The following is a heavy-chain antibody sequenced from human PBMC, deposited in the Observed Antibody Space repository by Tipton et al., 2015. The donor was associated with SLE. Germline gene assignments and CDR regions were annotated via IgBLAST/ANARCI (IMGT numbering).Heavy chain of an antibody. J-gene: IGHJ5*02. Sequence: TLSLTCTVSGGSISSYYWSWIRQPPGKGLEWIGYIYYSGSTNYNPSLKSRVTISVDTSKNQFSLKLSSVTAADTAVYYCARAALSIQQLPSVAWFDPWGQGTLVTVSS. CDR1: GGSISSYY. D-gene: IGHD6-13*01. CDR3: ARAALSIQQLPSVAWFDP. V-gene: IGHV4-59*01. CDR2: IYYSGST.